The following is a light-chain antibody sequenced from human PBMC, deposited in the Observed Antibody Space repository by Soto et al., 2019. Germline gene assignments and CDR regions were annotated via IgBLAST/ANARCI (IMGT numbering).Light chain of an antibody. CDR1: SSNIGNNY. CDR3: GTWDSSLSYV. Sequence: HSVLTQPPSVSAAPGQKVTISCSGSSSNIGNNYVSWYQQLPGTAPKLLIYENNKRPSGIPDRFSGSKSGTSATLGITGLQTGDEADYYCGTWDSSLSYVFGTGTKLTVL. J-gene: IGLJ1*01. V-gene: IGLV1-51*02. CDR2: ENN.